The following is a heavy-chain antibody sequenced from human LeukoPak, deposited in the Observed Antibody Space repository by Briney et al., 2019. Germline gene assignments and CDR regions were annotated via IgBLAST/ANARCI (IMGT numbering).Heavy chain of an antibody. CDR3: AREGFYCSGSDCSKGRWYSHYYMDV. D-gene: IGHD5-12*01. CDR2: FYAGGST. CDR1: RGSITGNNR. V-gene: IGHV4-4*02. J-gene: IGHJ6*03. Sequence: SEALSLTRVVSRGSITGNNRWGWVRQSPGNGLGGIREFYAGGSTNYNPSLKSRVTMLLDTSKNQFSLNLTSVTAADTAVYYCAREGFYCSGSDCSKGRWYSHYYMDVWGKGTTVTVSS.